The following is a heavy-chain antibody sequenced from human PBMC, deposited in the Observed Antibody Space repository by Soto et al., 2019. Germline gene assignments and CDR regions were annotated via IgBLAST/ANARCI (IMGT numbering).Heavy chain of an antibody. CDR2: IKHSGGT. Sequence: QVQLQQWGAGVLKPSETLSLTCAVYGGSFSGYYWSWIRQPPGKGLEWIGEIKHSGGTNYNPYPKLRVTISVDTSKNQCYLKLSSVAAADTAEYCCAGDQDIVVVPASAYYFDYWGQGTLVTVSS. D-gene: IGHD2-2*01. CDR3: AGDQDIVVVPASAYYFDY. CDR1: GGSFSGYY. V-gene: IGHV4-34*01. J-gene: IGHJ4*02.